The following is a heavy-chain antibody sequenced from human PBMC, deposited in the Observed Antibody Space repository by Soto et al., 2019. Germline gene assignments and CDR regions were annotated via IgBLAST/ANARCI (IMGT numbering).Heavy chain of an antibody. V-gene: IGHV1-69*13. CDR3: ARGIDYGGVNRIDY. D-gene: IGHD4-17*01. CDR1: GDTFNKYA. J-gene: IGHJ4*02. CDR2: IIPIFGTP. Sequence: WASVKVSCKASGDTFNKYAFNWVRQAPGQGLEWMGGIIPIFGTPNYAQRVQGRVTITADESTSTAYMELSSLRSEDTAVYYCARGIDYGGVNRIDYWGQGTLVTVSS.